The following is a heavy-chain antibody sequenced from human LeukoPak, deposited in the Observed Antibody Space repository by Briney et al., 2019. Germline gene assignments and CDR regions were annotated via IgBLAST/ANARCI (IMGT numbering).Heavy chain of an antibody. Sequence: ASVKVSCKASGYTFTNYGISWVRQAPGQGLEWMGWISAYNGNTNYAQKLQGRVTMTTDTSTSTAYMELRSLRSDDTAVYYCARAPGVLLWFGELSPTDYWGQGTLVTVSS. V-gene: IGHV1-18*01. CDR3: ARAPGVLLWFGELSPTDY. D-gene: IGHD3-10*01. J-gene: IGHJ4*02. CDR1: GYTFTNYG. CDR2: ISAYNGNT.